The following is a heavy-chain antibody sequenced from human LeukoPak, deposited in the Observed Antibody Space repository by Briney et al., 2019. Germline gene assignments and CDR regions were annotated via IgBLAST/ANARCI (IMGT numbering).Heavy chain of an antibody. V-gene: IGHV4-39*07. J-gene: IGHJ5*02. Sequence: SETLSLTCTVSGGSISSNNYYWGWIRQPPGRGLEWIASINDGGSTYCNPSLKSRVTMSVHPSKNQFSLRLSSVTAADTAMYYCVRDDFGDYTRRFDPWGQGTLVTVSS. CDR3: VRDDFGDYTRRFDP. D-gene: IGHD4-17*01. CDR2: INDGGST. CDR1: GGSISSNNYY.